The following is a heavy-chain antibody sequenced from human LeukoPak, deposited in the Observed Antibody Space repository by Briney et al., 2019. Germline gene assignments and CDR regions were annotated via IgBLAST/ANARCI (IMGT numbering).Heavy chain of an antibody. Sequence: ASVKVSCKASGYTFTSYDINWVRQATGQGLEWMGWINPNSGGTNYAQKFQGRVTMTRDTSISTAYMELSRLRSDDTAVYYCARVRYSSGWYYFDYWGQGTLVTVSS. D-gene: IGHD6-19*01. CDR1: GYTFTSYD. V-gene: IGHV1-2*02. CDR2: INPNSGGT. CDR3: ARVRYSSGWYYFDY. J-gene: IGHJ4*02.